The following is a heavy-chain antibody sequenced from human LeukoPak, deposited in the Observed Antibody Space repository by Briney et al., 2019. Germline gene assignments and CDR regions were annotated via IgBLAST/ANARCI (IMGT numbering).Heavy chain of an antibody. Sequence: SVKVSCKASGGTFSSYTISWVRQAPGQGLEWMGRIIPILGTANYAQKFQGRVTITADKSTSTAYMELSSLRSEDTAVYYCAREVAEDYGDYENYFDYWGQGTLVTVSS. CDR2: IIPILGTA. CDR3: AREVAEDYGDYENYFDY. J-gene: IGHJ4*02. D-gene: IGHD4-17*01. CDR1: GGTFSSYT. V-gene: IGHV1-69*08.